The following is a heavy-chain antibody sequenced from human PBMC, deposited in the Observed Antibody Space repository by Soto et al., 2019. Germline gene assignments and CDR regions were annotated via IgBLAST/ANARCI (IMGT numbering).Heavy chain of an antibody. CDR3: VRDIR. J-gene: IGHJ4*02. CDR1: GFTFSSQW. V-gene: IGHV3-74*03. CDR2: INSDGSRI. Sequence: EVQLVESGGGLVQPGGSLRLSCAASGFTFSSQWMYWVRQSPGKGPVWVSYINSDGSRIAYADSVKGRFTISRDNAKNTLYLQMNSLRVEHTAVYYCVRDIRWGRGTLVTVSS.